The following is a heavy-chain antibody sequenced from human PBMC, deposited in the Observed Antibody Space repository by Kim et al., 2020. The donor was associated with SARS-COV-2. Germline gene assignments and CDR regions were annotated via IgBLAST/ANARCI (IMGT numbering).Heavy chain of an antibody. J-gene: IGHJ6*01. D-gene: IGHD3-9*01. CDR3: AKPLKDDILTGSPYYYG. V-gene: IGHV3-30*18. Sequence: GGSLRLSCAASGFTFSSYGMHWVRQAPGKGLEWVAVISYDGSNKYYADSVKGRFTISRDNSKNTLYLQMNSLRAEDTAVYYCAKPLKDDILTGSPYYYG. CDR1: GFTFSSYG. CDR2: ISYDGSNK.